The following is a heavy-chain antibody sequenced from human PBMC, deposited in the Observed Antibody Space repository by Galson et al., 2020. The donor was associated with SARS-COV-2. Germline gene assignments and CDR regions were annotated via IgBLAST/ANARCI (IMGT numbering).Heavy chain of an antibody. D-gene: IGHD6-19*01. J-gene: IGHJ4*02. CDR2: IDNGGST. Sequence: SEPLSPTCAIYGGSFRGFYWSWIRQPPGKGLEWIGEIDNGGSTKYNPALRSRVTRSIDTSKKQFSRKVMYVTAADTAMYFCARGGGSGWFRWGQGTLVTVSS. V-gene: IGHV4-34*01. CDR1: GGSFRGFY. CDR3: ARGGGSGWFR.